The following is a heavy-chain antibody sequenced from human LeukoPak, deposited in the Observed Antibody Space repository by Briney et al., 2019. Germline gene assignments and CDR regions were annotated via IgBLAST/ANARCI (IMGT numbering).Heavy chain of an antibody. CDR2: IYYSGST. V-gene: IGHV4-39*07. CDR1: GGSISSSSYY. J-gene: IGHJ4*02. D-gene: IGHD2-15*01. CDR3: AGDLAVVAAAFDY. Sequence: SETLSLTCTVSGGSISSSSYYWGWIRQPPGKGLEWIGSIYYSGSTYYNPSLKSRVTISVDTSKNQFSLKLSSVTAADTAVYYCAGDLAVVAAAFDYWGQGTLVTVSS.